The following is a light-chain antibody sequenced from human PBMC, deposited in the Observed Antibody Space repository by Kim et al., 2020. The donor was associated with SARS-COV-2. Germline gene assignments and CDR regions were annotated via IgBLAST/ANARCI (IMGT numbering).Light chain of an antibody. CDR1: NIGSKS. CDR3: QVWDIDVV. J-gene: IGLJ2*01. CDR2: YDS. V-gene: IGLV3-21*04. Sequence: ELTQPPSVSVAPGKTARITCGGNNIGSKSVHWYQQKPGQAPVLVIYYDSDRPSGIPERFSGSNSGNTATLTISRVEAGDEADYYCQVWDIDVVFG.